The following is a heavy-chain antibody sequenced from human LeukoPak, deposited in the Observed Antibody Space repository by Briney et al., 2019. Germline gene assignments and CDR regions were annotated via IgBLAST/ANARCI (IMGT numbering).Heavy chain of an antibody. CDR3: ATARTSCSSSTCGMAIDI. J-gene: IGHJ3*02. CDR1: GGSISSGTYY. V-gene: IGHV4-61*02. Sequence: SETLSLTCTVSGGSISSGTYYWSWIRQPAGKGLEWIGRIYTTGSSNYRSTNYNPSLKSRVTISIDTSKRQFSLTLSSVTAADTAIYYCATARTSCSSSTCGMAIDIWGQGTMVTVSS. CDR2: IYTTGSSNYRST. D-gene: IGHD2-2*01.